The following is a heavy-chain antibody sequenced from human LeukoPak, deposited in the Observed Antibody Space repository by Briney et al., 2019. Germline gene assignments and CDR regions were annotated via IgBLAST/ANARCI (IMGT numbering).Heavy chain of an antibody. D-gene: IGHD6-13*01. CDR2: ISGRGGST. CDR1: GFTFSSYV. Sequence: GGSLRLSCAASGFTFSSYVMRWVRQAPGKGLEWVSSISGRGGSTYYADSVKGRFTISRDNSRNTLYLQMNSLRAEDTAVYYCARDEYNNSWFKYWGPGTLVTVSS. CDR3: ARDEYNNSWFKY. V-gene: IGHV3-23*01. J-gene: IGHJ4*02.